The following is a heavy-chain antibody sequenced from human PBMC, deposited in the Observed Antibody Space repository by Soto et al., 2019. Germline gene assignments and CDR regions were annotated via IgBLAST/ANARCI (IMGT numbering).Heavy chain of an antibody. V-gene: IGHV3-30*03. J-gene: IGHJ4*02. CDR1: GFSFTRYG. D-gene: IGHD3-9*01. CDR2: ISDDGRNL. CDR3: TTGVYYDILTGYRNVAY. Sequence: PGGSLRLSCAASGFSFTRYGMHWVRQAPGKGLEWVAVISDDGRNLHYGDSVRGRFTISRDNSQSTLYLQMNSLKTEDTAVYYCTTGVYYDILTGYRNVAYWGQGTLVTVSS.